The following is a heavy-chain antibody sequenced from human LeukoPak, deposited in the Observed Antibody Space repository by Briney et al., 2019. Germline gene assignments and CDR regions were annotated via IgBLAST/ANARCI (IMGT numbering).Heavy chain of an antibody. V-gene: IGHV3-48*03. CDR3: ARDLELRYFDNNWFDP. Sequence: GGSLRLSCAGSEFNFRSYEINWVRQAPGKGLEWVSYISSSGDIIYYADSVKGRFTISRDNSKNTLYLQMNSLRAEDTAVYYCARDLELRYFDNNWFDPWGQGTLVTVSS. CDR1: EFNFRSYE. J-gene: IGHJ5*02. D-gene: IGHD3-9*01. CDR2: ISSSGDII.